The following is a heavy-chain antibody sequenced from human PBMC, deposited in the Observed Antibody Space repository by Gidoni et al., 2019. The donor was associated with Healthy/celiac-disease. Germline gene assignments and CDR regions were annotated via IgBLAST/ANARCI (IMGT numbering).Heavy chain of an antibody. CDR1: GVPFSSYA. J-gene: IGHJ4*02. V-gene: IGHV3-30-3*01. D-gene: IGHD6-13*01. CDR2: LSYDGSHK. Sequence: QVQLGESGGGVVQPGRSLRLSCAASGVPFSSYAMHWVRQAPGKGLEWVAVLSYDGSHKYSADAVKGRFTISRDNSKNPLYLQMNSLRAEDTAVYYCARPSSSWHYANFDSWGQGTLVTVSS. CDR3: ARPSSSWHYANFDS.